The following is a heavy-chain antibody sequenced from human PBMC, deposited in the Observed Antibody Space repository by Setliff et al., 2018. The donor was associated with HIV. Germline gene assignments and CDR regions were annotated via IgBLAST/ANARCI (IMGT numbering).Heavy chain of an antibody. CDR2: INPSRHNT. CDR3: ARNYGADSNYFDY. Sequence: ASVKVSCKASGYTFTNYDINWVRQSPGQGLEWMGRINPSRHNTIYAPRYQGRVTMTRDTSISTAYMELGGLRSDDTAVYYCARNYGADSNYFDYWGQGTLVTVSS. J-gene: IGHJ4*02. D-gene: IGHD4-17*01. V-gene: IGHV1-2*06. CDR1: GYTFTNYD.